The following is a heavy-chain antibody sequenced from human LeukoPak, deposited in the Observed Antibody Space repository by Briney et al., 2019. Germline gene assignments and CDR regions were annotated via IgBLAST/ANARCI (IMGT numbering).Heavy chain of an antibody. CDR2: IYYSGST. CDR3: ASESEGWFDP. J-gene: IGHJ5*02. Sequence: NPSQTLSLTCTVSGGSISSSEYHWTWIRQPPGKGLEWIGNIYYSGSTYYKSSLKSRITISVDTSKNQFSLKLSSVTAADTAVYYCASESEGWFDPWGQGTLVTVSS. CDR1: GGSISSSEYH. V-gene: IGHV4-30-4*01.